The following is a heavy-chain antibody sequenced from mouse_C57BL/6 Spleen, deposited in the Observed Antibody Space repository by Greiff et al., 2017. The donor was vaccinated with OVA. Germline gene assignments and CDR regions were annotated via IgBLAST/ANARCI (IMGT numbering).Heavy chain of an antibody. CDR2: IYPGSGST. CDR3: ARYRYSNFYFDY. J-gene: IGHJ2*01. V-gene: IGHV1-55*01. CDR1: GYTFTSYW. D-gene: IGHD2-5*01. Sequence: QVQLKQPGAELVKPGASVKMSCKASGYTFTSYWITWVKQRPGQGLEWIGDIYPGSGSTNYNEKFKSKATLTVDTSSSTAYMQLSSLTSEDSAVYYCARYRYSNFYFDYWGQGTTLTVSS.